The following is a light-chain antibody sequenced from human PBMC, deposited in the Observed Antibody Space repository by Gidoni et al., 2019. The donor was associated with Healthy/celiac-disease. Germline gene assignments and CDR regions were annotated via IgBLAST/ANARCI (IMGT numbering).Light chain of an antibody. CDR3: QQYGSSPWT. CDR1: QSVSSSY. CDR2: GAS. J-gene: IGKJ1*01. Sequence: EIVLTQSSGTLSLSPGERAPLSCSASQSVSSSYLAWYQQKPGQAPRLLIYGASSRATGIPDRFSGSGSGTDFTLTISRLEPEDFAVYYCQQYGSSPWTFGQGTKVEIK. V-gene: IGKV3-20*01.